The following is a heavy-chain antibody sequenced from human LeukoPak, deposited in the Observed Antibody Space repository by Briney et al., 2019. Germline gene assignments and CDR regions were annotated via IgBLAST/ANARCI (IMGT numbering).Heavy chain of an antibody. CDR1: GYSFTNYW. D-gene: IGHD5-12*01. J-gene: IGHJ4*02. Sequence: GESLKISCKGSGYSFTNYWIGWVRQMPGKGLEWMGIIYPGDSDTRYSPSFQGQVTISADKSISTAYLRWSSLKASDTAMYYCARQYSGYDYYFDYWGQGTLVTVSS. CDR3: ARQYSGYDYYFDY. V-gene: IGHV5-51*01. CDR2: IYPGDSDT.